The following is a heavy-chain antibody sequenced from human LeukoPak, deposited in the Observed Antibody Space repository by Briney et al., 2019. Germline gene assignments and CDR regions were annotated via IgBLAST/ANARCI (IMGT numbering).Heavy chain of an antibody. Sequence: ASVKVSFKASGYTFTNFYMHWVRQAPGQGLEWMGWISPNSGATNSAQKFQGRVTMTRDTSSSTAYMELSRLTSDDTAVYFCARDTGNYSRSGSYYYDWGQGTQVTVSS. J-gene: IGHJ4*02. CDR2: ISPNSGAT. V-gene: IGHV1-2*02. CDR3: ARDTGNYSRSGSYYYD. D-gene: IGHD3-10*01. CDR1: GYTFTNFY.